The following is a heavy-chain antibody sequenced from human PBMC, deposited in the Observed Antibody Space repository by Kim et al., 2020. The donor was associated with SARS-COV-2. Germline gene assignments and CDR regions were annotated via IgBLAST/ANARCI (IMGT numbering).Heavy chain of an antibody. V-gene: IGHV3-7*01. D-gene: IGHD3-16*01. CDR2: IKPDETEK. J-gene: IGHJ3*02. CDR3: VREGRGSDTWYFAFDM. Sequence: GGSLRLSCAASGFRFGSYWMSWVRQAPGKGLEWVANIKPDETEKYYVDSVKGRFTISRDSSKNSLYLQLNSPRAEDTAVYYCVREGRGSDTWYFAFDMWGQGTMVTVSS. CDR1: GFRFGSYW.